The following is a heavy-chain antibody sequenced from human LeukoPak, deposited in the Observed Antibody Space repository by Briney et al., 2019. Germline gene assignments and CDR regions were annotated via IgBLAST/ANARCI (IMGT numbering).Heavy chain of an antibody. V-gene: IGHV5-51*01. CDR3: ARHPEPHYYDSSGYYYDY. J-gene: IGHJ4*02. CDR1: GSSFTSYW. CDR2: IYPGDSDT. Sequence: GESLKISCKGSGSSFTSYWIGWVRQMPGKGLEGMGIIYPGDSDTKHSPSFQGQVTISADKSISTAYLQWSSLKASDTAMYYCARHPEPHYYDSSGYYYDYWGQGTLVTVSS. D-gene: IGHD3-22*01.